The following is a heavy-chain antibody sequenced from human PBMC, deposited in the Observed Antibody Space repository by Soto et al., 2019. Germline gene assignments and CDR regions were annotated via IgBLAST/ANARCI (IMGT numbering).Heavy chain of an antibody. CDR3: ARDRDIVVVVAATRDWYFDL. CDR1: GFTFSSYW. Sequence: EVQLVESGGGLVQPGGSLRLSCAASGFTFSSYWMSWVRQAPGKGLEWVANIKQDGSEKYYVDSVKGRFTISRDNAKNSLYLQMNGLGAEDTAVYYCARDRDIVVVVAATRDWYFDLWGRGTLVTVSS. D-gene: IGHD2-15*01. V-gene: IGHV3-7*04. J-gene: IGHJ2*01. CDR2: IKQDGSEK.